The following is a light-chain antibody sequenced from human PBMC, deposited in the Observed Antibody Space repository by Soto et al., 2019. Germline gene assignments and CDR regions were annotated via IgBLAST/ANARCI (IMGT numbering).Light chain of an antibody. CDR1: QSVSSTY. CDR3: HHYGSSLSWT. V-gene: IGKV3-20*01. Sequence: EIVLTQSPGTLSLSPGERATLSCRASQSVSSTYLAWYQQKPGQAPRLLIYGASSRATGIPDRFSGSGSGTDFTLTISRLEPEDFAVYYCHHYGSSLSWTFGQGTKLEIK. CDR2: GAS. J-gene: IGKJ1*01.